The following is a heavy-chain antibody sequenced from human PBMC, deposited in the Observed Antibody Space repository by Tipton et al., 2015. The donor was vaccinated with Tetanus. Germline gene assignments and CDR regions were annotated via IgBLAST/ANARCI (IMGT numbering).Heavy chain of an antibody. CDR2: ITGSGGSR. V-gene: IGHV3-23*01. CDR3: AKDAGAHYGDRLRGYGMDV. CDR1: GSGFNFINFA. D-gene: IGHD4-17*01. Sequence: SLRLSCAASGSGFNFINFAMNWVRQAPGKGLEWVAAITGSGGSRYYADSVKGRISISRDNSKNTLYLQVNSLRAEDTAVYYCAKDAGAHYGDRLRGYGMDVWGQGTTVTVSS. J-gene: IGHJ6*02.